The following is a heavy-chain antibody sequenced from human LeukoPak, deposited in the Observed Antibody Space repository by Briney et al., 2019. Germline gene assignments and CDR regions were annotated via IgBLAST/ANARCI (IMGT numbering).Heavy chain of an antibody. D-gene: IGHD5-18*01. CDR2: MNPNSGNT. J-gene: IGHJ4*02. Sequence: ASVKVSCKASGYTSTSYDINWVRQATGQGLEWMGWMNPNSGNTGYAQKFQGRVTMTRNTSISTAYMELSSLRSEDTAVYYCARPYSYGYNYFDYWGQGTLVTVSS. V-gene: IGHV1-8*01. CDR1: GYTSTSYD. CDR3: ARPYSYGYNYFDY.